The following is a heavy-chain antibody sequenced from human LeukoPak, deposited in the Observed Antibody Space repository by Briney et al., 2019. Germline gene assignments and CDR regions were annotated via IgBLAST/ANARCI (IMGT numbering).Heavy chain of an antibody. CDR1: GGSISSSTYY. CDR2: IYYNGNT. CDR3: ASSPGGYCSSASCYTGGYFDY. Sequence: SETLSLTCAVSGGSISSSTYYWVWIRQPPGKGLEWIGSIYYNGNTYYNPSLKSRVTISVDTSKNQFSLRLSSVTATDRAVYYCASSPGGYCSSASCYTGGYFDYWGQGSLVTVSS. V-gene: IGHV4-39*01. D-gene: IGHD2-2*02. J-gene: IGHJ4*02.